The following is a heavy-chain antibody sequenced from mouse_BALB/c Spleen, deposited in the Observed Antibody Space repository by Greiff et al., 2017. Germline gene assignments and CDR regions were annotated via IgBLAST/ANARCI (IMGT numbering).Heavy chain of an antibody. CDR3: KRAPMSGHAMDY. CDR2: IDPENGDT. V-gene: IGHV14-4*02. Sequence: EVQLQQSGAELVRSGASVKLSCTASGFNIKDYYMHWVKQRPEQGLEWFGWIDPENGDTEYAPKFQGKATMTADTSSNTAYLQLSSLTSEDTAVYYCKRAPMSGHAMDYWGQGTSVTVSA. CDR1: GFNIKDYY. D-gene: IGHD1-3*01. J-gene: IGHJ4*01.